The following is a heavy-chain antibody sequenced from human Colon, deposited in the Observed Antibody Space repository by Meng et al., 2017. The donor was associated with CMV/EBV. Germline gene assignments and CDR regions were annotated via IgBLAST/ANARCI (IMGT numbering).Heavy chain of an antibody. J-gene: IGHJ4*02. CDR1: GTSFSSQT. CDR3: GTGTTGTTFDGDF. Sequence: SVKVSCKAYGTSFSSQTITWVRQVPGQGLEWVGRIVPRLGITNYAQKFQGRVTITADKSTNTAYMEMSSLRSGNTAVYYCGTGTTGTTFDGDFWGQGALVTVSS. V-gene: IGHV1-69*02. D-gene: IGHD1-7*01. CDR2: IVPRLGIT.